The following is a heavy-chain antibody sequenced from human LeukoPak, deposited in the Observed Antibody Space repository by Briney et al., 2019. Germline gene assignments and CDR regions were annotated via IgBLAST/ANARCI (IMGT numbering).Heavy chain of an antibody. V-gene: IGHV4-31*03. Sequence: SETLSLTCTVSGGSISSGDYYWSWIRQHPGKGLEWIAYIFYSGAGYYNPSLKSRVMISVDTSKNQFSLKLSSVTAADTAIYYCARTCSGGSCYLAFDIWGRGTMVTVSS. J-gene: IGHJ3*02. CDR3: ARTCSGGSCYLAFDI. D-gene: IGHD2-15*01. CDR2: IFYSGAG. CDR1: GGSISSGDYY.